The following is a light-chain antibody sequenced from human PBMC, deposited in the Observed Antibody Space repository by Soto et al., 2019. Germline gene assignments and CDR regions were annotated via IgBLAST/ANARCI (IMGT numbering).Light chain of an antibody. Sequence: IVLTQSPGTLSLSPGERATLSCRASQSVSSSYLAWYQQKPGQTPRLLIYGASSRAIGIPVRFSGSGSGTDFTLTISRLEPEDFAVYSCQQYGTSPPTFGQGTKVEIK. J-gene: IGKJ1*01. V-gene: IGKV3-20*01. CDR1: QSVSSSY. CDR3: QQYGTSPPT. CDR2: GAS.